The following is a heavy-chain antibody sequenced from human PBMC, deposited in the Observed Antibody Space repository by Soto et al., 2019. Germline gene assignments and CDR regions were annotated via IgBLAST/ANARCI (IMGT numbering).Heavy chain of an antibody. V-gene: IGHV1-69*08. CDR3: ARDGYTGWYHQY. D-gene: IGHD2-15*01. CDR2: IIPILGIQ. J-gene: IGHJ4*02. Sequence: QVQLVQSGAEVQKPGSSVRVSCKAPEGTFTNYSISWVRQAPGQGLEWMGKIIPILGIQKHAQKFQGRITIVADKSTSPAYMDLTSLRSDDTAVYFCARDGYTGWYHQYWGQGTLVTVSS. CDR1: EGTFTNYS.